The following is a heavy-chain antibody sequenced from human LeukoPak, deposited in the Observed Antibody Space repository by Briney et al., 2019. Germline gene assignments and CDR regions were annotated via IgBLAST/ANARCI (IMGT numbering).Heavy chain of an antibody. D-gene: IGHD3-10*01. CDR1: GFTFSSYA. CDR2: ISGSGGST. CDR3: AKDLRGDGSGSYYNLENWFDP. Sequence: GGSLRLSCAASGFTFSSYAMSWVRQAPGKGLEWVSVISGSGGSTNYADSVKGRFTISRDNSKNTVYLQMNSLRVEDTAVYYCAKDLRGDGSGSYYNLENWFDPWGQGTLVTVSS. V-gene: IGHV3-23*01. J-gene: IGHJ5*02.